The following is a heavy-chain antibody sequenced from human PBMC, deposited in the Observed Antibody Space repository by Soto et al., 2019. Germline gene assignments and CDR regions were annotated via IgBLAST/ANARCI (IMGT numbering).Heavy chain of an antibody. CDR3: AHRGYMYGNWDHGYFDY. CDR2: IYWDDDK. J-gene: IGHJ4*02. V-gene: IGHV2-5*02. Sequence: QVTLKESGPTRVKPTQTLALTCTFSGFSLTTSGVGVGWIRKTPGKALEWLAVIYWDDDKRYNPSLKNRLTSTKDTSKNQVVLKMADMDPVDTATYFCAHRGYMYGNWDHGYFDYWGQGTLVTVSS. D-gene: IGHD5-18*01. CDR1: GFSLTTSGVG.